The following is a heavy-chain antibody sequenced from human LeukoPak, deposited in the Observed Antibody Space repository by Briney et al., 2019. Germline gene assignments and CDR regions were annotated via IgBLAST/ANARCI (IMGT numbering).Heavy chain of an antibody. Sequence: SVKVSCKASGGTFSSYAISWVRQAPGQGLEWMGGIIPIFGTANYAQKFQGRVTITTDESTSTAYMELSSLRSDDTAVYYCARAVYYYDSSGYRNWFDPWGQGTLVTVSS. V-gene: IGHV1-69*05. D-gene: IGHD3-22*01. CDR2: IIPIFGTA. CDR3: ARAVYYYDSSGYRNWFDP. CDR1: GGTFSSYA. J-gene: IGHJ5*02.